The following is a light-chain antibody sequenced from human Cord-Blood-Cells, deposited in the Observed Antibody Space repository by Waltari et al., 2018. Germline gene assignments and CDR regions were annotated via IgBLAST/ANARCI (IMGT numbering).Light chain of an antibody. CDR1: QGISNY. CDR2: AAS. CDR3: KKYNSAPWT. J-gene: IGKJ1*01. V-gene: IGKV1-27*01. Sequence: DIQMTQSPSSLSASVGDRVTITWGASQGISNYLAWYQQKPGKFPKLLIYAASTLQSGDASRFSDSISWTYFNLTINRLKHEDGATYYWKKYNSAPWTFGIGTKLEIK.